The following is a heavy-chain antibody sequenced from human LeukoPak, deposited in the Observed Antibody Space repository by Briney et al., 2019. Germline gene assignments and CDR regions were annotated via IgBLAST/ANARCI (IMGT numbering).Heavy chain of an antibody. V-gene: IGHV3-23*01. Sequence: PPGGSLRLSCAASGFTFSSHAMSWVRQAPGKGLEWVSAISGSGDSTYYADSVKGRFTISRDNSKNTLFLQMNSLGADDTAVYSCAKDRGRYSTKIFDSWGQGSLVTVSS. CDR3: AKDRGRYSTKIFDS. D-gene: IGHD1-26*01. CDR1: GFTFSSHA. CDR2: ISGSGDST. J-gene: IGHJ4*02.